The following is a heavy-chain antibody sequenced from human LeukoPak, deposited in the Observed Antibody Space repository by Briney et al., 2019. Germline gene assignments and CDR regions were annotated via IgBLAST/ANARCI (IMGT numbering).Heavy chain of an antibody. V-gene: IGHV3-30-3*01. D-gene: IGHD5-18*01. Sequence: GGSLRLSCSASGFTFSSYSMHWVRQAPGKGLEWVAVISYDGNNKYDADSVKGRFTISRDNSKNTLYPQMNSLRAEDTAVYYCAKDQSRYSYGPFDYWGQGTLVTVSS. CDR3: AKDQSRYSYGPFDY. J-gene: IGHJ4*02. CDR1: GFTFSSYS. CDR2: ISYDGNNK.